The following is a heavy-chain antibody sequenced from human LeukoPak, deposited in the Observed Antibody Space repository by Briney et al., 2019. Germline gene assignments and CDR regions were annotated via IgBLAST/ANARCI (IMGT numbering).Heavy chain of an antibody. J-gene: IGHJ3*02. V-gene: IGHV3-23*01. Sequence: VGSLRLSSAGARFTFTTYAMNSVRQAPGNGLEWVSVISGSGDTTNYADSVKGRFTISRDNSKNMLYLQMHSLRAEDTAVYYCAKDGKFGGGSPGDSFDIWGQGTMVTVSS. CDR3: AKDGKFGGGSPGDSFDI. CDR1: RFTFTTYA. D-gene: IGHD3-16*01. CDR2: ISGSGDTT.